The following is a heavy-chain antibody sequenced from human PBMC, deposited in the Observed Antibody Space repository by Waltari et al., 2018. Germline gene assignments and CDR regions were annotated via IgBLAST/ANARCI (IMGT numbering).Heavy chain of an antibody. CDR3: ARDCSSTSCYVGIYYYYGMDV. V-gene: IGHV3-11*06. CDR1: GFTFSDYY. Sequence: QVQLVESGGGLVKPGGSLRLSCAASGFTFSDYYMSWIRQAPGKGLEWVSYISSTSSYTNYADSVQGRFTISRDNAKNSLYLQMNSLRAEDTAVYYCARDCSSTSCYVGIYYYYGMDVWGQGTTVTVSS. CDR2: ISSTSSYT. D-gene: IGHD2-2*01. J-gene: IGHJ6*02.